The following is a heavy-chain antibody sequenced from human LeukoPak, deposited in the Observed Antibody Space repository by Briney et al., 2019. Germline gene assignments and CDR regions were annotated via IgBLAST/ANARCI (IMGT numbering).Heavy chain of an antibody. CDR3: ARGPILAFDI. V-gene: IGHV4-39*07. Sequence: SETLSLTCTVSGGSISSSSYYWGWIRQPPGKGLEWIGSIYYSGSTYYNPSLKSRVTISVDTSKNQFSLKLSSVTAADTAVYYCARGPILAFDIWGQGTMVTVSS. CDR1: GGSISSSSYY. CDR2: IYYSGST. D-gene: IGHD3-3*01. J-gene: IGHJ3*02.